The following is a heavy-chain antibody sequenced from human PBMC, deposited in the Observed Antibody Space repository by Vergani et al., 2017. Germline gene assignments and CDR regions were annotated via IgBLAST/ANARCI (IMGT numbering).Heavy chain of an antibody. Sequence: QVQLLQSGAAVRKPGASVRISCEASGYTFTNYPLIWVRQAPGQGLEFMGWINTNSGNPTYAPGFTGRFVFSLDTSVSTAYLQISGLKAEDSAVYYCARGRQWRLTEYLYGMDVWGQGTTVTVSS. D-gene: IGHD6-19*01. J-gene: IGHJ6*02. CDR3: ARGRQWRLTEYLYGMDV. CDR1: GYTFTNYP. V-gene: IGHV7-4-1*02. CDR2: INTNSGNP.